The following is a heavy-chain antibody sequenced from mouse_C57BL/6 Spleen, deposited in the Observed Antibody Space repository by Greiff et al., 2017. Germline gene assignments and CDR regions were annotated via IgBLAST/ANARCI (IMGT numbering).Heavy chain of an antibody. Sequence: EVQLQQSGPELVKPGASVKMSCKASGYTFTDYNMHWVKQSHGKSLEWIGYINPNNGGTSYNQKFKGKATLTVNKSSSTAYMELRSLTSEDSAVYYCAREEDYYYGSRGYFDVWGTGTTVTVSS. CDR3: AREEDYYYGSRGYFDV. CDR1: GYTFTDYN. J-gene: IGHJ1*03. CDR2: INPNNGGT. V-gene: IGHV1-22*01. D-gene: IGHD1-1*01.